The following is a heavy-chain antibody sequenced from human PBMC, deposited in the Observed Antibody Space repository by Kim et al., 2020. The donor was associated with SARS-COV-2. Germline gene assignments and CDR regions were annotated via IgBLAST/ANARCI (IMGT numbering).Heavy chain of an antibody. CDR2: ISGSGGST. J-gene: IGHJ5*02. Sequence: GGSLRLSCAASGFSFSNYAMNWVRQAPGKGLEWVSVISGSGGSTYYADSVKGRFTISRDNSKNTLYLQMNSLRAEDTAVYYCAKGGYFDSSGYYYGNWFDPWGQGTLVTVSS. CDR3: AKGGYFDSSGYYYGNWFDP. D-gene: IGHD3-22*01. CDR1: GFSFSNYA. V-gene: IGHV3-23*01.